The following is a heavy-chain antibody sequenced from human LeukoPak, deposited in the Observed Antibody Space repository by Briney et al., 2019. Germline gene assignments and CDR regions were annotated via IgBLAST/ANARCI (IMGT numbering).Heavy chain of an antibody. CDR2: ISWNSGSI. J-gene: IGHJ3*02. CDR1: GFTFDDYA. D-gene: IGHD3-22*01. CDR3: AKGYYYDSSGYYHDAFDI. V-gene: IGHV3-9*03. Sequence: GRSLRLSCAASGFTFDDYAMHWVRQAPGKGLEWVSGISWNSGSIGYVDSVKGRFTISRDNAKNSLYLQMNSLRAEDMALYYCAKGYYYDSSGYYHDAFDIWGQGTMVTVSS.